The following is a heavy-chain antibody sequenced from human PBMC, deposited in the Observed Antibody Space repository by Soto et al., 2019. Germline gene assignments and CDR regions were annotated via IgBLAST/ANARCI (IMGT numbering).Heavy chain of an antibody. CDR1: GYTFINYG. V-gene: IGHV1-18*01. D-gene: IGHD3-22*01. J-gene: IGHJ4*02. CDR3: ARPRYDSSGTYYFDY. CDR2: ISAYNGNT. Sequence: QVQLVQSGAEVKKPGASVKVSCKASGYTFINYGIIWVRQAPGQGLEWMGWISAYNGNTNYAQKLQGRVTMNTDTSTSTVYMELRSLRSDDTTVYYCARPRYDSSGTYYFDYWGQGTLVTVSS.